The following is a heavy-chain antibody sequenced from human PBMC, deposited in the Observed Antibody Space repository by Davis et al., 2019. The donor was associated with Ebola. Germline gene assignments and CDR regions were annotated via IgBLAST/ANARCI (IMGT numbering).Heavy chain of an antibody. J-gene: IGHJ6*02. Sequence: SQTLSLTCAVYGGSFSGYYWSWIRQPPGKGLEWIGEINHSGSTNYNPSLKSRVTISVDTSKNQFSLKLSSVTAADTAVYYCARHLWGYYYYGMDVWGQGTTVTVSS. CDR2: INHSGST. D-gene: IGHD7-27*01. V-gene: IGHV4-34*01. CDR3: ARHLWGYYYYGMDV. CDR1: GGSFSGYY.